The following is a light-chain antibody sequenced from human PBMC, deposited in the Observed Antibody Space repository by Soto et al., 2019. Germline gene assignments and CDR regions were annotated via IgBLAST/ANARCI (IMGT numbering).Light chain of an antibody. CDR1: QSVLYSSNNKNY. V-gene: IGKV4-1*01. Sequence: DIVMTQSPDSLAVSLGERATINCKSSQSVLYSSNNKNYLAWYQQKPGQPPKLLIYWASTREYGVPDRFSGSGSGTDFTLTISILQAEAVAIYYCQQYYSTLFTFGPGTNVDIK. J-gene: IGKJ3*01. CDR2: WAS. CDR3: QQYYSTLFT.